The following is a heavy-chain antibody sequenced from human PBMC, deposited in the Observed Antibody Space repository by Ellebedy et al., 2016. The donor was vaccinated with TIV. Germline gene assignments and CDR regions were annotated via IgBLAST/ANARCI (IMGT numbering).Heavy chain of an antibody. CDR2: ISSSSSYI. D-gene: IGHD6-25*01. Sequence: GESLKISXAASGFTFSSYSMNWVRQAPGKGLEWVSSISSSSSYIYYADSVKGRFTISRDNAKNSLYLQMNSLRAEDTAVYYCASSGVYYYGMDVWGQGTTVTVSS. CDR1: GFTFSSYS. J-gene: IGHJ6*02. CDR3: ASSGVYYYGMDV. V-gene: IGHV3-21*01.